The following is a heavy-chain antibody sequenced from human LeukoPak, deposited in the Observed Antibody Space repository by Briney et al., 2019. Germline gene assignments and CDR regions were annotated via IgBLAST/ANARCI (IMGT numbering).Heavy chain of an antibody. CDR2: IKSKTDGGKT. CDR3: TTEYSDYGGNLPIDY. D-gene: IGHD4-23*01. V-gene: IGHV3-15*01. CDR1: GFTFNNYA. J-gene: IGHJ4*02. Sequence: GGSLRLSCAASGFTFNNYAMSWVRQAPGKGLEWVGRIKSKTDGGKTDYAAPVKGRFTISRDDSKNTLYLQMNSLKTEDTAVYYCTTEYSDYGGNLPIDYWGQGTLVTVSS.